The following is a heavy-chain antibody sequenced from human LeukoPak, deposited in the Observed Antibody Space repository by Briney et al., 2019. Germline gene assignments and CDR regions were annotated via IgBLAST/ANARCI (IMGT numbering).Heavy chain of an antibody. Sequence: ASVKVSCKVSGYTLTELSMHWVGQAPGKGLEWVGGFDPEDGETIYAQKFQGRVTMTEDTSTDTAYMELSSLRSEDTAVYYCATLPIFGVVFFLYYWGQGTLVTVSS. CDR2: FDPEDGET. CDR1: GYTLTELS. J-gene: IGHJ4*02. V-gene: IGHV1-24*01. D-gene: IGHD3-3*01. CDR3: ATLPIFGVVFFLYY.